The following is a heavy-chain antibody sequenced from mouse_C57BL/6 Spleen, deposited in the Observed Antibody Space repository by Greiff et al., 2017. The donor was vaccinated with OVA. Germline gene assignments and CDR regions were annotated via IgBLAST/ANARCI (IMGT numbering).Heavy chain of an antibody. CDR3: ARELLRSGWFAY. V-gene: IGHV1-26*01. D-gene: IGHD1-1*01. Sequence: VQLQQSGPELVKPGASVKISCKASGYTFPDYYMNWVKQSHGKSLEWIVDINPNNGGTSYNQKFKGKATLTVDKSSSTAYMELRSLTSEDSAVHYCARELLRSGWFAYWGQGTLVTVSA. CDR1: GYTFPDYY. CDR2: INPNNGGT. J-gene: IGHJ3*01.